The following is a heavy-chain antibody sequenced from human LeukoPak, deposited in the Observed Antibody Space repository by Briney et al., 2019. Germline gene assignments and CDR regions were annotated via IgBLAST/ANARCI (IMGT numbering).Heavy chain of an antibody. V-gene: IGHV3-7*01. CDR3: AKLPDCSNDACSQGDY. Sequence: GGSLRLSCAASGFTFTSHWMSWVRQAPGKGLEWVANINQDGSEKYYVDSVKGRFTISRDNAKNSLYLQMNSLRAEDTAVYYCAKLPDCSNDACSQGDYWGQGTLVIVSS. J-gene: IGHJ4*02. D-gene: IGHD2-8*01. CDR2: INQDGSEK. CDR1: GFTFTSHW.